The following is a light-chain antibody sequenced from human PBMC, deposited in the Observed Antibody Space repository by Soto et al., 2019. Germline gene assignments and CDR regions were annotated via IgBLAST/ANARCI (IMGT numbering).Light chain of an antibody. Sequence: DIQMTQSPSSLSASVGDGVTITCRASQGISSFVAGYQQKPGKVPRLLISGASTLQSGVPSRFSGSGSGTDFTLTIISLQPEDVATYYCQKYSSVITFGQGTRLEI. V-gene: IGKV1-27*01. CDR3: QKYSSVIT. CDR2: GAS. J-gene: IGKJ5*01. CDR1: QGISSF.